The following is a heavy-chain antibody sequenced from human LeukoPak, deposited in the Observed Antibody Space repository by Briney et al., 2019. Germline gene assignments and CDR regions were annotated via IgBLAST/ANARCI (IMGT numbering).Heavy chain of an antibody. Sequence: SETLSLTCSVSGGSISSYYWSWIRQPPGKGLEWIGYIYYSGSTNYNPSLKSRVTISVDTSKNQFSLKLSSVTAADTAVYYCAAAHYSSSWYYFDYWGQGTLVTVSS. CDR1: GGSISSYY. CDR2: IYYSGST. D-gene: IGHD6-13*01. CDR3: AAAHYSSSWYYFDY. V-gene: IGHV4-59*08. J-gene: IGHJ4*02.